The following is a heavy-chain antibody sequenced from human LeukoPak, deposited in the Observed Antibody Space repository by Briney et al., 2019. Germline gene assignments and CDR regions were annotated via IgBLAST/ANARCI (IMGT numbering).Heavy chain of an antibody. J-gene: IGHJ4*02. CDR3: TRGRPLVGLLLLVGPGDF. CDR1: GFIFNSYS. D-gene: IGHD2-8*02. Sequence: PGGSLRLSCAASGFIFNSYSMNWVRQAPGKGLERVAVISFDGSNEYYADSVKGRFTISRDNSKKTLYLHMNSLRPEDTAMYYCTRGRPLVGLLLLVGPGDFWGQGTLVTVTS. V-gene: IGHV3-30*03. CDR2: ISFDGSNE.